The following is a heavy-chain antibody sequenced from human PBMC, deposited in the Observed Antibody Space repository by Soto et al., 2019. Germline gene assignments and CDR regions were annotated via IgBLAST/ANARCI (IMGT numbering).Heavy chain of an antibody. CDR3: AKDNPTIAY. J-gene: IGHJ4*02. V-gene: IGHV3-30*18. Sequence: PLRLSCTTSLFTFSSSAMHWVRKAPVKGPEWLAIISYDGSDKYYADSVEGRFTISRDNSKSTLFLQMNSLRPEDTAVYYCAKDNPTIAYWGQGTLVTVSS. CDR1: LFTFSSSA. CDR2: ISYDGSDK.